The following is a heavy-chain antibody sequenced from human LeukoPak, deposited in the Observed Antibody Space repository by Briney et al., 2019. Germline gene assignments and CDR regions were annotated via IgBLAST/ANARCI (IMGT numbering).Heavy chain of an antibody. CDR1: GFTFSNYW. CDR3: TRFSRSSSSNY. CDR2: IRQDGSEK. D-gene: IGHD6-6*01. J-gene: IGHJ4*02. Sequence: GGLLRLSCAASGFTFSNYWMSWVRQAPGKGLEWVAIIRQDGSEKKYVDSVKGRFTISRDNAKNSLYLEMNSLRAEDTAVYYCTRFSRSSSSNYWGQGTLVTASS. V-gene: IGHV3-7*01.